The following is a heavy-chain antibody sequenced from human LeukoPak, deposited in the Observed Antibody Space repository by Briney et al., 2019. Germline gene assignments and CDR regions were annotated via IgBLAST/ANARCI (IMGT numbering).Heavy chain of an antibody. J-gene: IGHJ4*02. Sequence: GGSLRLSCTASGFTFSDYWMTWVRQAPGKGPEWVANIKQDGSQRYYVDSVRGRFTISRDNAKNSLFLQMNGLRAEDTAMYYCARRGGSSSRRSPIDYWGQGTLVTVSS. CDR3: ARRGGSSSRRSPIDY. V-gene: IGHV3-7*01. D-gene: IGHD6-6*01. CDR2: IKQDGSQR. CDR1: GFTFSDYW.